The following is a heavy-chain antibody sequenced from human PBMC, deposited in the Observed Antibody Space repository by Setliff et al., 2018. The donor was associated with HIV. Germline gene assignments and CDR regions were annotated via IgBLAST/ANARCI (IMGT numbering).Heavy chain of an antibody. D-gene: IGHD2-8*01. CDR2: VSPYNGDT. J-gene: IGHJ4*02. V-gene: IGHV1-18*01. CDR3: ARVGTSGFRSDFHFDY. CDR1: DYIFLSYG. Sequence: ASVKVSCKTSDYIFLSYGISWVRQAPGQGLEWMGWVSPYNGDTKYAQKFQGRVTMTTDTSARTGYMELRNLRSDDTAVYYCARVGTSGFRSDFHFDYWGQGTLVTVSS.